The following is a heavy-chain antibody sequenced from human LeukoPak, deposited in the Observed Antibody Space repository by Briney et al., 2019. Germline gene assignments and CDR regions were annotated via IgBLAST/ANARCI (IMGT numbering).Heavy chain of an antibody. CDR2: IYYSGST. CDR3: ARRKGTSQRPTYYYGMDV. Sequence: SETLSLTCTVSGGSISSYYWSWIRQPPGKGLEWIGYIYYSGSTNYNPSLKSRVTISVDTSKNQFSLKLSSVTAADTAVYYCARRKGTSQRPTYYYGMDVWGQGTTVTVSS. J-gene: IGHJ6*02. D-gene: IGHD2-2*01. CDR1: GGSISSYY. V-gene: IGHV4-59*08.